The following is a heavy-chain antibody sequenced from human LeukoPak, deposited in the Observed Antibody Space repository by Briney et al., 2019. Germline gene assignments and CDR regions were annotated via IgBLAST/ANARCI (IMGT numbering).Heavy chain of an antibody. D-gene: IGHD3-10*01. V-gene: IGHV1-8*01. CDR3: ARANTMVRGVIPYY. Sequence: GASVKVSCKASGYTFTSYDINWVRQATGQGLEWMGWMNPNSRNTGYAQKFQGRVTMTRNTSISTAYMELSSLRSEDTAVYYCARANTMVRGVIPYYWGQGTLVTVSS. CDR1: GYTFTSYD. J-gene: IGHJ4*02. CDR2: MNPNSRNT.